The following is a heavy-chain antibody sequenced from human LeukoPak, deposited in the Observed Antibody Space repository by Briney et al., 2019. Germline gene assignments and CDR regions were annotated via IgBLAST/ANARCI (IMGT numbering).Heavy chain of an antibody. Sequence: PSETLSLTCTVSGGSINSYYWSWIRQPPGKGLEWIGYIYYSGSTNYNPSLKSRVTISVDTSKNQFSLRLSSVTAADTAVYYCARSITTHLWGNKLNWFDPWGQGTLVTVSS. CDR1: GGSINSYY. J-gene: IGHJ5*02. CDR3: ARSITTHLWGNKLNWFDP. D-gene: IGHD3-22*01. CDR2: IYYSGST. V-gene: IGHV4-59*12.